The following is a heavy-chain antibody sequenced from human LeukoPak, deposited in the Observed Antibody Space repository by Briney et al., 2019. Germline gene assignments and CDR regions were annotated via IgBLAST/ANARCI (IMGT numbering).Heavy chain of an antibody. CDR3: AGIPVFGVVLHQEPV. Sequence: SVKVSCKASGGTFSDCALNWVRQAPGQGLEWMGVFIPILDTANSTQKFQDRLTITADIFTNTVYMELSSLRFDDTAVYFCAGIPVFGVVLHQEPVWGKGTTVTVSS. CDR2: FIPILDTA. J-gene: IGHJ6*03. V-gene: IGHV1-69*10. D-gene: IGHD3-3*01. CDR1: GGTFSDCA.